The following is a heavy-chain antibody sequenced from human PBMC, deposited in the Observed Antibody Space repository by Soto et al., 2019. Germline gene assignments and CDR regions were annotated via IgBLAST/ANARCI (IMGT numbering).Heavy chain of an antibody. CDR1: GYTFTSYY. CDR2: INPSGGST. D-gene: IGHD4-4*01. J-gene: IGHJ6*02. CDR3: ARVVPMTTEFGNYYGMDV. Sequence: ASVKVSCKASGYTFTSYYMHWVRQAPGQGLEWMGIINPSGGSTSYAQKFQGRVTMTRDTSTSTVYMELSSLRSEDTAVYYCARVVPMTTEFGNYYGMDVWGQGTTVTVSS. V-gene: IGHV1-46*01.